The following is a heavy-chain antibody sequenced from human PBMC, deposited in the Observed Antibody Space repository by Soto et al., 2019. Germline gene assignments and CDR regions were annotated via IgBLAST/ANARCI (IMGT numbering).Heavy chain of an antibody. Sequence: ASVKVSCKASGNTFSNYYIHWVRQAPGQGLEWMGTINPSGGHTTYAQKFLGRVTMTRDTSTSTLYMELTSLRSEDTAGYFCARGGHVVVVTAAFDYWGQGPLVTV. V-gene: IGHV1-46*03. J-gene: IGHJ4*02. CDR1: GNTFSNYY. CDR2: INPSGGHT. CDR3: ARGGHVVVVTAAFDY. D-gene: IGHD2-21*02.